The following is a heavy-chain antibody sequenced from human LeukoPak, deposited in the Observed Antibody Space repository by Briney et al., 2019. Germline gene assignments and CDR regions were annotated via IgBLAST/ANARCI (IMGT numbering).Heavy chain of an antibody. V-gene: IGHV3-30*18. CDR1: GFTFSSYG. D-gene: IGHD4-17*01. CDR3: AKVGMTTVTSDAFDI. Sequence: GRSLRLSCAASGFTFSSYGMHWVRQAPGKGLEWVAVISYDGSNKYYADSVKGRFTISRDNSKNTPYLQMNSLRAEDTAVYYCAKVGMTTVTSDAFDIWGQGTMVTVSS. J-gene: IGHJ3*02. CDR2: ISYDGSNK.